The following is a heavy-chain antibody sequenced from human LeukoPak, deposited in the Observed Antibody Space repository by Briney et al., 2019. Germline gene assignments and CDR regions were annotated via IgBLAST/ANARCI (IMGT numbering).Heavy chain of an antibody. CDR1: GGSITNYY. CDR2: IYHSGST. Sequence: SETLSLTCTVSGGSITNYYWSWVRQPPGKGLEWIGNIYHSGSTKYKPSLKSRVTISVDTSRNQFSLKLRSVTAADTAVYYCARDDFSSFDIWGQGTMVTVSS. J-gene: IGHJ3*02. V-gene: IGHV4-59*01. D-gene: IGHD2-15*01. CDR3: ARDDFSSFDI.